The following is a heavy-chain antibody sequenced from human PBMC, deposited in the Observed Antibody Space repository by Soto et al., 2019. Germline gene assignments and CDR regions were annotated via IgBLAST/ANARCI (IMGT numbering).Heavy chain of an antibody. D-gene: IGHD2-2*01. J-gene: IGHJ3*02. CDR2: IWYDGSNK. CDR3: ARSGGSCSSTSCPLAFDI. V-gene: IGHV3-33*01. Sequence: GGSLRLSCAASGFTFSSYGMHWVRQAPGKGLEWVAVIWYDGSNKYYADSVKGRFTISRDNSKNTLYLQMNSLRAEDTAVYYCARSGGSCSSTSCPLAFDIWGQGTMVTVSS. CDR1: GFTFSSYG.